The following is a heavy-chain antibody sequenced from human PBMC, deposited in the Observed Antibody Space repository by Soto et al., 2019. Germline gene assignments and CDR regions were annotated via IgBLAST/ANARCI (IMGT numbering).Heavy chain of an antibody. V-gene: IGHV2-5*02. Sequence: SGPTLVNPTQTLTLTCTFSGFSFSTTGVGVGWIRQPPGKALEWLALIYWDDDKRYSPSLKSRLTITKDTSKNQVVLTMTNMDPVDTATYYCAHRQAQGIGLAGTFDSWGQRTLVTVSS. CDR3: AHRQAQGIGLAGTFDS. CDR2: IYWDDDK. CDR1: GFSFSTTGVG. J-gene: IGHJ4*02. D-gene: IGHD6-19*01.